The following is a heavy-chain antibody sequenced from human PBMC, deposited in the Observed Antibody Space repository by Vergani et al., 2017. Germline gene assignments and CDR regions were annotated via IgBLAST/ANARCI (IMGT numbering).Heavy chain of an antibody. CDR3: ASGVSSSWYYYYYYMDV. CDR2: IYTSGST. Sequence: QVQLQESGPGLVKPSETLSLTCTVSGGSISSYYWSWIRQPAGKGLEWIGRIYTSGSTNYNPSLKSRVTMSVDTSKNQFSLKLSSVTAADTAVYYCASGVSSSWYYYYYYMDVWGKGTTVTVSS. CDR1: GGSISSYY. D-gene: IGHD6-13*01. J-gene: IGHJ6*03. V-gene: IGHV4-4*07.